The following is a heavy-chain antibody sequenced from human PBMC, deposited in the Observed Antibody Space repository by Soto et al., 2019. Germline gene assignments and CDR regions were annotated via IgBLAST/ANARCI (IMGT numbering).Heavy chain of an antibody. J-gene: IGHJ4*02. Sequence: SETLSLTCGVSDYPISNGDFWGLIRQPPGEGLEYIGSMFHSGITYYNPSLKSRVTISVDTSKNQFSLKLRSVTAADPAVYFCARLYDSSGYQHYFDYWGQGTTVTVYS. D-gene: IGHD3-22*01. CDR3: ARLYDSSGYQHYFDY. CDR2: MFHSGIT. CDR1: DYPISNGDF. V-gene: IGHV4-38-2*01.